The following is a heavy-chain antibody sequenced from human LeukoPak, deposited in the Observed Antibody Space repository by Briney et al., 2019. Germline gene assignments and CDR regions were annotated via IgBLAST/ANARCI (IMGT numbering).Heavy chain of an antibody. CDR2: VRYDGTNK. V-gene: IGHV3-30*02. D-gene: IGHD6-19*01. J-gene: IGHJ4*02. CDR3: AKAGGSGWIAFDY. Sequence: GGPLRLSCAASGFAASGFTFSTFGMHWVRQVPGEGLEWVAFVRYDGTNKYYADSVKGRFTISRDDSKNTLYLQMNSLRAEDTAVYYCAKAGGSGWIAFDYWGQGTLVIVCS. CDR1: GFTFSTFG.